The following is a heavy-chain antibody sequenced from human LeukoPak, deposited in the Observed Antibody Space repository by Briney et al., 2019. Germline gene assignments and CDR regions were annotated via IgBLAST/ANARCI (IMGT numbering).Heavy chain of an antibody. Sequence: PGGSLRLSCAASGFTFSDYGMHWVRQPPGKGLEWIGSIYYSGSTYYNPSLKSRVTISVDTSKNQFSLKLSSVTAADTAVYYCARVEASLNWFDPWGQGTLVTVSS. V-gene: IGHV4-38-2*01. J-gene: IGHJ5*02. CDR1: GFTFSDYG. CDR2: IYYSGST. CDR3: ARVEASLNWFDP.